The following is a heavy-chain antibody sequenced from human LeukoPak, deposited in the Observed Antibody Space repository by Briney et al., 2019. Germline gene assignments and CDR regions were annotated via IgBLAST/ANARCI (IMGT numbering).Heavy chain of an antibody. CDR1: GFTFSSYW. Sequence: GGSLRLSCAASGFTFSSYWMHWVRQAPGKGLVWVSRTNTDASSTGSADSVKGRFTISRDNSKNTLSLQMNSLRAEDTAIDYCAKGESKDYLNYFDYLNYFDHWGQGALVTVSS. CDR3: AKGESKDYLNYFDYLNYFDH. V-gene: IGHV3-74*01. J-gene: IGHJ4*02. D-gene: IGHD2/OR15-2a*01. CDR2: TNTDASST.